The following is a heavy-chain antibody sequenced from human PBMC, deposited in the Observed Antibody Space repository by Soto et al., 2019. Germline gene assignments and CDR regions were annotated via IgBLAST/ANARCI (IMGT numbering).Heavy chain of an antibody. Sequence: EVQLLESGGGLVQPGGSLRLSCAASGFTFSSYAMSWVRQAPGKGLEWVSAISGSGGSTYYADSVKSRFTISRDNSKNTLYLQMNSLRAEDTAVYYCAKDLRFRRYFDYWGQGTLVTVSS. D-gene: IGHD3-16*01. CDR3: AKDLRFRRYFDY. CDR1: GFTFSSYA. CDR2: ISGSGGST. V-gene: IGHV3-23*01. J-gene: IGHJ4*02.